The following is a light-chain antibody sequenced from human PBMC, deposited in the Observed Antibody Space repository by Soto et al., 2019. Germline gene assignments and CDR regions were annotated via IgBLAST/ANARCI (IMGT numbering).Light chain of an antibody. J-gene: IGKJ1*01. CDR1: QDIGTY. Sequence: AIRMTQSPSSFSASTGDRVSITFRATQDIGTYLAWYQQIPGKAPKVLIYRASHLESGVPSRFSASGSGTEFSLTINSLQADDFATYYCQQYHIYSWTFGQGTKVDI. V-gene: IGKV1-8*01. CDR3: QQYHIYSWT. CDR2: RAS.